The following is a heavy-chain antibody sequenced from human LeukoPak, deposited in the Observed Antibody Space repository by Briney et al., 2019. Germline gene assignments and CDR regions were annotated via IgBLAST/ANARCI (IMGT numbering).Heavy chain of an antibody. CDR1: GYSISSGYY. D-gene: IGHD3-10*01. CDR2: THHSGST. Sequence: SETLSLTCIVSGYSISSGYYWAWIRQPPGKGPEGIGSTHHSGSTYYNPSLKSRVTISIDTSKNQFSLRLRSVTAADTAVYYCARTELRGVIKSWGQGTLVTVSS. CDR3: ARTELRGVIKS. V-gene: IGHV4-38-2*02. J-gene: IGHJ5*02.